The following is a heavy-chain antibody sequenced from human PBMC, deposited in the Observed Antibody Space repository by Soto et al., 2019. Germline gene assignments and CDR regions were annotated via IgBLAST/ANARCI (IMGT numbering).Heavy chain of an antibody. CDR3: ARPREDGKYYYCVDV. CDR1: GYSFTSYW. J-gene: IGHJ6*02. D-gene: IGHD2-15*01. CDR2: IYPGDSDT. V-gene: IGHV5-51*01. Sequence: PGESLKISCKGSGYSFTSYWIGWVRQMPGKGLEWMGIIYPGDSDTRYSPSFQGQVTISADKSISTAYLQWSSLKASDTAMYYCARPREDGKYYYCVDVWRQATTVTVS.